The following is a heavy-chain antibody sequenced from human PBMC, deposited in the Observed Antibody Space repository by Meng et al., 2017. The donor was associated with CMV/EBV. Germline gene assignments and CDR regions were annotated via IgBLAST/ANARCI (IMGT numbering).Heavy chain of an antibody. CDR1: GFTFSSYA. J-gene: IGHJ4*02. CDR3: ARVARGDGYNAFDY. D-gene: IGHD5-24*01. Sequence: GESLKISCAASGFTFSSYAMHWVRQAPGKGLEWVAVISYDGSNKYYADSVKGRFTISRDNSKNTLYLQMNSLRAEDTAVYYCARVARGDGYNAFDYWGRGTLVTVSS. CDR2: ISYDGSNK. V-gene: IGHV3-30*04.